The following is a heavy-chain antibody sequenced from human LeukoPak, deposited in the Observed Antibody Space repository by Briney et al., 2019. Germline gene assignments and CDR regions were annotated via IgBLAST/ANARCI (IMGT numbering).Heavy chain of an antibody. CDR1: GGSISSYY. Sequence: SETLSLTCTVSGGSISSYYWSWIRQPPGKGLEWIGYIYYSGSTNYNPSLKSRVTISVDTSKNQFSLKLSSVTAADAAVYYCAREGTGLGVWFGRSTPFKRGDAFDIWGQGKMVTVSS. CDR2: IYYSGST. V-gene: IGHV4-59*01. J-gene: IGHJ3*02. D-gene: IGHD3-10*01. CDR3: AREGTGLGVWFGRSTPFKRGDAFDI.